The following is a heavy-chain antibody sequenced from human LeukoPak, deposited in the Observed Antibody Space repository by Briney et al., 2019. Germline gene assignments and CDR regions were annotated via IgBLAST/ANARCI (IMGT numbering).Heavy chain of an antibody. J-gene: IGHJ4*02. CDR3: ARAHYSSFDY. Sequence: PGGSLRLSCAASGFTFTSCAMSWVRQAPGKGLEWVSAISAGSDVIYYADSVKGRFAISRDNSKNTVYLQMDSLRAEDTAVYYCARAHYSSFDYWGQGTLVTVSS. D-gene: IGHD3-22*01. CDR2: ISAGSDVI. CDR1: GFTFTSCA. V-gene: IGHV3-23*01.